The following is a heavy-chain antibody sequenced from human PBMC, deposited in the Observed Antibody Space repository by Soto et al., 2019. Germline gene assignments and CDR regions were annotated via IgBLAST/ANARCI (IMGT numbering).Heavy chain of an antibody. D-gene: IGHD1-26*01. V-gene: IGHV3-74*01. Sequence: EVQLVESGGGLVQPGGSLRLSCAASGFTFSSYWMHWVRQAPGKGLVWVSRINSDGSSTSYADSVKGRFTISRDNAKNALYLQMSSVRAEETAVYYCASGGGALFDYWGQGTLVTVSS. CDR3: ASGGGALFDY. CDR1: GFTFSSYW. CDR2: INSDGSST. J-gene: IGHJ4*02.